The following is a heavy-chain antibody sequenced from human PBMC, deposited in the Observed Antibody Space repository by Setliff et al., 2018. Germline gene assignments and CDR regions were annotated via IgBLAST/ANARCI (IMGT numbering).Heavy chain of an antibody. CDR1: GYTFNNYG. V-gene: IGHV1-18*01. CDR3: ARVESMVRGKNILRHFDY. Sequence: ASVKVSCKASGYTFNNYGVAWVRQAPGQGLDWMGWVTIYNGNTKYAQNLQGRLTLSTDRSTSTVYMELGSLTTNDTAIYYCARVESMVRGKNILRHFDYWGQGTQVTVSS. D-gene: IGHD3-10*01. CDR2: VTIYNGNT. J-gene: IGHJ4*02.